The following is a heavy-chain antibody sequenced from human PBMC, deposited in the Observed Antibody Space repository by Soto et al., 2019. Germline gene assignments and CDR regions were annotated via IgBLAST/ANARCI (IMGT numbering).Heavy chain of an antibody. CDR1: GYTFTSYG. D-gene: IGHD6-25*01. V-gene: IGHV1-18*01. J-gene: IGHJ4*02. CDR3: AREAPHGLN. CDR2: ISAYNGNT. Sequence: QVQLVQSGAEVKKPGASVKVSCKASGYTFTSYGISWVRQAPGQGLEWMGWISAYNGNTNYAQKLQGRVTMTTDTSTRTAYMELRSLSSEETDVYYFAREAPHGLNWGPVTLFAVSS.